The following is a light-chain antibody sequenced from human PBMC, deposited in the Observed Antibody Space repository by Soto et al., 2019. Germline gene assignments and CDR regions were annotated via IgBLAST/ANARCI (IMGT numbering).Light chain of an antibody. V-gene: IGKV3-15*01. CDR2: GAS. CDR3: QRYNNWPLA. Sequence: EIVMTQSPATLSVSPGERATLSCRASQSVGSTLAWYQQKPGQTPRLLIYGASTRATGIPARFSGSGSGTEFTLTINSLQSEDFAVYYCQRYNNWPLAFGGGTKVDIK. CDR1: QSVGST. J-gene: IGKJ4*01.